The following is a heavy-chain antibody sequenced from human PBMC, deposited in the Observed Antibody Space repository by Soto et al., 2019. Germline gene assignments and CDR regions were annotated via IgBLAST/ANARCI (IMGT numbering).Heavy chain of an antibody. CDR3: AKDRQGYEFWSDYYYYYMDV. CDR1: GFTFSSYA. Sequence: VQLLESGGGLVQPGGSLSLSCAASGFTFSSYAMSWVRQAPGNGLEWVSAISGSGGSTYYADSVKGRFTISRDNSKNTLYRQMNSLRAEDTAVYYCAKDRQGYEFWSDYYYYYMDVWGKGTTVTVSS. CDR2: ISGSGGST. V-gene: IGHV3-23*01. J-gene: IGHJ6*03. D-gene: IGHD3-3*01.